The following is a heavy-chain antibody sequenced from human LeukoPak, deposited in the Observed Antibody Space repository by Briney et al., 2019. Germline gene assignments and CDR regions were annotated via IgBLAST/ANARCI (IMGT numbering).Heavy chain of an antibody. CDR2: IYYSGST. Sequence: SETLSLTCTVSGGSISSYYWSWIRQPPGKGLEWIGYIYYSGSTNYNPSLNSRVTISVDTSKNQFSLKLSSVTAADTAVYYCARDLLYDSSGCAFDIWGQGTMVTVSS. J-gene: IGHJ3*02. V-gene: IGHV4-59*01. D-gene: IGHD3-22*01. CDR3: ARDLLYDSSGCAFDI. CDR1: GGSISSYY.